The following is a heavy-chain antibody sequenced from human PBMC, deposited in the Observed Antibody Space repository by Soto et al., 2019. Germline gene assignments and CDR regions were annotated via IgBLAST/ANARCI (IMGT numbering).Heavy chain of an antibody. CDR3: ARDRFDSAGSSLGRRLDV. D-gene: IGHD3-10*01. CDR2: IFFTGAT. J-gene: IGHJ6*02. V-gene: IGHV4-61*01. CDR1: GDSVTFGHYY. Sequence: WETLSLTCIVSGDSVTFGHYYWSWIRQPQGKGLEWIGHIFFTGATNYSPSLKSRVTMSVDSSKSQFSLNLTSVTAADSAIYFCARDRFDSAGSSLGRRLDVWGHGTMGTVSS.